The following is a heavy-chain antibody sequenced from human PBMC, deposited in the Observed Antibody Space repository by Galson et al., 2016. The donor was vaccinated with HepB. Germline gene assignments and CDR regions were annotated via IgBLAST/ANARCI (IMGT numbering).Heavy chain of an antibody. CDR2: IYPSDSDT. D-gene: IGHD3-9*01. V-gene: IGHV5-51*01. Sequence: QSGAEVKKPGESLKISCKGSGYSLTRYYIAWVRQMPGKGLEWMGIIYPSDSDTRYSPSFQGQVTISADKSINTAYLQWSSPKASDTAMYYCARRRDILTGYHSYYYVMDVWGQGTTVTVSS. J-gene: IGHJ6*02. CDR3: ARRRDILTGYHSYYYVMDV. CDR1: GYSLTRYY.